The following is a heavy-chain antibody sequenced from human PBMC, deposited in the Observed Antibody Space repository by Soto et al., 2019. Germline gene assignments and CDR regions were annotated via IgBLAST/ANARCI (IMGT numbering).Heavy chain of an antibody. CDR2: IYWDDDK. Sequence: QITLKESGPTLVKPTQTLTLTCTFSGFSLSTSGVGVGWIRQPPGKALEWLALIYWDDDKRYSPSLKSRLTITKDTSKNQVVLTMTNMDPVDTATYYCAHRVSPSCGSRGAFDYWGQGTLVTVSS. V-gene: IGHV2-5*02. J-gene: IGHJ4*02. D-gene: IGHD2-2*01. CDR3: AHRVSPSCGSRGAFDY. CDR1: GFSLSTSGVG.